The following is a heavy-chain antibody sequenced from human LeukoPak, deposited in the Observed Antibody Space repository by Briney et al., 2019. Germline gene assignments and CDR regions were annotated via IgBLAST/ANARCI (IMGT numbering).Heavy chain of an antibody. D-gene: IGHD3-10*02. V-gene: IGHV3-49*04. CDR2: IRSKALYGTS. CDR3: VRESVRDYYFDF. Sequence: PGGSLRLSCSGSGFRFGGYALSWVRQAPGKGLEWVGFIRSKALYGTSEYAASVEGRFAISRDDSNNIVYLQMISLKTEDTAVYFCVRESVRDYYFDFWGQGTLVTVSS. J-gene: IGHJ4*02. CDR1: GFRFGGYA.